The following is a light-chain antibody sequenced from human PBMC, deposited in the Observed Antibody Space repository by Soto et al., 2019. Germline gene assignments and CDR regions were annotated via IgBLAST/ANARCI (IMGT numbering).Light chain of an antibody. CDR2: DVN. CDR3: SSYTSSSIDYV. J-gene: IGLJ1*01. CDR1: SSDVGGYNY. V-gene: IGLV2-14*01. Sequence: QSALTQPASVSGSPGQSITISCTGTSSDVGGYNYVSWYQQHPGKAPKLMIYDVNNRPSGVSNRFSGSKSGNTASLTISGLQAEDEADYYCSSYTSSSIDYVFGTGTKLTVL.